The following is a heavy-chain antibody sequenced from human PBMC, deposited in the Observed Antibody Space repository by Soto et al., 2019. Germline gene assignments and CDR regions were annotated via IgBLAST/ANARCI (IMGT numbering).Heavy chain of an antibody. CDR3: ARDTDSLRWTFDI. CDR2: ISSSSSYI. D-gene: IGHD4-17*01. J-gene: IGHJ3*02. Sequence: GGSLRLSCAASGFTFSSYSMNWVRQAPGKGLEWVSSISSSSSYIYYADSVKGRFTISRDNAKNSLYLQMNSLRAEDTAVYYCARDTDSLRWTFDIWGQGTMVTVSS. V-gene: IGHV3-21*01. CDR1: GFTFSSYS.